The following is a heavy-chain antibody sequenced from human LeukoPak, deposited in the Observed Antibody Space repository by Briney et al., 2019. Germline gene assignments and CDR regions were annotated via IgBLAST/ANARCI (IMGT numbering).Heavy chain of an antibody. CDR3: ARQIVGATNWFDP. V-gene: IGHV1-18*01. CDR2: ISPYNGNT. J-gene: IGHJ5*02. CDR1: GYTFTTYG. Sequence: ASVRVSCKASGYTFTTYGISWVRQAPGQGLEWMGYISPYNGNTNYAQKLQGRVTMTTDTSTSTAYMELRTLTSDDTAVYYCARQIVGATNWFDPWGQGTLVTVSS. D-gene: IGHD1-26*01.